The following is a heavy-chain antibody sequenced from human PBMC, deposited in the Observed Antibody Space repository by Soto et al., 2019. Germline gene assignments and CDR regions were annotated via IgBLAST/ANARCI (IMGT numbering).Heavy chain of an antibody. CDR1: GGSISSYY. J-gene: IGHJ5*02. CDR2: IYTSGST. V-gene: IGHV4-4*07. CDR3: ARDRDCSGGSCYVVDWFDP. Sequence: QVQLQESGPGLVKPSETLSLTCTVSGGSISSYYWSWIRQPAGKGLEWIGRIYTSGSTNYNPSLKIRVTMSVDTSKNQFSLELSSVTAADTAVYYCARDRDCSGGSCYVVDWFDPWGQGTLVTVSS. D-gene: IGHD2-15*01.